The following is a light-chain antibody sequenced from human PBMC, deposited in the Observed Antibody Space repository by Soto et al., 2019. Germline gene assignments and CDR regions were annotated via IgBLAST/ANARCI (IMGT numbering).Light chain of an antibody. CDR3: QQYDGLPLT. V-gene: IGKV1-33*01. CDR2: GAS. Sequence: IQMTQSPSSLSASVGDKDTITCQASQDIRHYLNWYQHKPGEAPKLLIYGASNLETVVPSRFSGAGSGTHFTLTISTLQPEDFSTYSCQQYDGLPLTFGGGTRVESK. J-gene: IGKJ4*01. CDR1: QDIRHY.